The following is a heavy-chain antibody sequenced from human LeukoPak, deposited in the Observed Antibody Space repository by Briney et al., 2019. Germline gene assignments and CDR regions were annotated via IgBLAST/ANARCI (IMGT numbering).Heavy chain of an antibody. V-gene: IGHV3-53*01. CDR2: IYSGGTT. Sequence: GGSLRLSCAVSGFTFSSYEMNWVRQAPGKGLEWVSVIYSGGTTYYADSVKGRFTISRDNSNNTLYLQMNSLRAEDTAVYYCARGPVTRFEIWGQGTMVTVSS. J-gene: IGHJ3*02. CDR3: ARGPVTRFEI. D-gene: IGHD4-17*01. CDR1: GFTFSSYE.